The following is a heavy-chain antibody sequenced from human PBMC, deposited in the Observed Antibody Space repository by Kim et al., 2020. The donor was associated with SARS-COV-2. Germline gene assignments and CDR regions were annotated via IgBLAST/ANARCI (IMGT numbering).Heavy chain of an antibody. CDR1: GFTFSNAW. V-gene: IGHV3-15*01. CDR3: TTEGEGYYYDSSGYYPIDY. CDR2: IKSKTDGGTT. D-gene: IGHD3-22*01. J-gene: IGHJ4*02. Sequence: GGSLRLSCAASGFTFSNAWMSWVRQAPGKGLEWVGRIKSKTDGGTTDYAAPMKGRFTISRDDSKNTLYLQMNSLKTEDTAVYYCTTEGEGYYYDSSGYYPIDYWGQGTLVTVSS.